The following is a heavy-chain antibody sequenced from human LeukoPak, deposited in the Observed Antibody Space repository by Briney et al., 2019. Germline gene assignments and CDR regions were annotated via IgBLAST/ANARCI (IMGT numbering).Heavy chain of an antibody. CDR1: VYTGTAFY. V-gene: IGHV1-2*02. CDR3: AREAGDNAYDF. D-gene: IGHD1-14*01. J-gene: IGHJ3*01. Sequence: GASVTLSCTCSVYTGTAFYFHWVRLAPRQGLGCMWFVNPYNSDTRYAQNYQGRVTLTRDTSITTVYLQLSSLRSDDTAIYYCAREAGDNAYDFWGPGTMVTVSS. CDR2: VNPYNSDT.